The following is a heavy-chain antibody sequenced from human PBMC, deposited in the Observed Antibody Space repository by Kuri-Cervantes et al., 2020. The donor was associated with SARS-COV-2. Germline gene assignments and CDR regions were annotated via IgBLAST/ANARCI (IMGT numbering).Heavy chain of an antibody. CDR2: MNPNSGNT. CDR3: ARGRKYCSSTSCYTVWYFDL. D-gene: IGHD2-2*02. CDR1: GYTFTSYD. Sequence: SMKVSCKASGYTFTSYDINWVRQATGQGLEWMGWMNPNSGNTGYAQKFQGRVTITRNTSISTAYMELSSLRSEDTAVYYCARGRKYCSSTSCYTVWYFDLWGRGTLVTVSS. V-gene: IGHV1-8*03. J-gene: IGHJ2*01.